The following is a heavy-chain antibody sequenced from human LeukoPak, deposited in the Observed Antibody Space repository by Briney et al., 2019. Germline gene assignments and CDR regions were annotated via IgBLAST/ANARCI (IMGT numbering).Heavy chain of an antibody. CDR3: AREGVDYCPDY. V-gene: IGHV3-74*01. Sequence: PGGSLRLSCAASGFTLSSYWMHWVRQAPGKGLVWVSRINTDGSSTSYADSVKGRFTISRDNAKNTLYLQMNSLRAEDTAVYYCAREGVDYCPDYWGQGTLVTVSS. D-gene: IGHD4-11*01. CDR1: GFTLSSYW. CDR2: INTDGSST. J-gene: IGHJ4*02.